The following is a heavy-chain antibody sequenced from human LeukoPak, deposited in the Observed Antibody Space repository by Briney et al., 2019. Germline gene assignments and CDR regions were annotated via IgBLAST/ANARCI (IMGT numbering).Heavy chain of an antibody. J-gene: IGHJ6*03. CDR2: IYPGDSDT. CDR3: ARSERASTSYYYYYYMDV. Sequence: GESLKISCKGSGDTFTTYWIGWVRQMPGKGLEWMGIIYPGDSDTRYSPSFQGQVTISADKSISTAYLQWSSLKASDTAMYYCARSERASTSYYYYYYMDVWGKGTTVTVSS. CDR1: GDTFTTYW. D-gene: IGHD2-2*01. V-gene: IGHV5-51*03.